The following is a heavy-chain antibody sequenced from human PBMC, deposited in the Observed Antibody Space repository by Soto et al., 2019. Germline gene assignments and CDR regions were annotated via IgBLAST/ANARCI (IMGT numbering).Heavy chain of an antibody. CDR2: INHSGSA. D-gene: IGHD4-4*01. CDR1: GGSFRGYY. V-gene: IGHV4-34*01. Sequence: QVQLQQWGAGLLKPSETLSLTCAVSGGSFRGYYWNWIARPPGKGLEWIGDINHSGSANYNPSLKSRVTISVDTSKNQFSLNLISVTAADTAVYYCARDPTDYSNADYFDFWGQGTLVTVSS. J-gene: IGHJ4*02. CDR3: ARDPTDYSNADYFDF.